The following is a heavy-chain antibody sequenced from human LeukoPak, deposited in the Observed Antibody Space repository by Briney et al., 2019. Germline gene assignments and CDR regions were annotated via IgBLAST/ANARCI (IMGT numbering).Heavy chain of an antibody. D-gene: IGHD4-23*01. CDR1: GGSISSGGYY. J-gene: IGHJ4*02. Sequence: SETLSLTCTVSGGSISSGGYYWSWIRQHPGKGLEWIGYIYYSGNTYYNPSLKSRVTISVDRSKNQFSLKLSSVTAADTAVYYCARGARWNPDYWGQGTLVTVSS. CDR3: ARGARWNPDY. V-gene: IGHV4-31*03. CDR2: IYYSGNT.